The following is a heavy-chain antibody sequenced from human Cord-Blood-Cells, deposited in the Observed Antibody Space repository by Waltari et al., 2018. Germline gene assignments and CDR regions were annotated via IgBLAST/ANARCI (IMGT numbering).Heavy chain of an antibody. D-gene: IGHD4-4*01. J-gene: IGHJ5*02. CDR3: AREDDYSNYGWFDP. CDR1: GDSVSSNSAA. CDR2: TYYRAKWYN. V-gene: IGHV6-1*01. Sequence: QVQLQQSGPGLVKPSQTLSLTCAISGDSVSSNSAAWNWIRPSPSRGLEWLGRTYYRAKWYNDYAVSVKSRITINPDTSKNQFSLQLNSVTPEDTAVYYCAREDDYSNYGWFDPWGQGTLVTVSS.